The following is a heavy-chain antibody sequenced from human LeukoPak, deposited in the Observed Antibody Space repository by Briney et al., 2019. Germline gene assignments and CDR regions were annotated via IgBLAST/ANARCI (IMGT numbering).Heavy chain of an antibody. J-gene: IGHJ2*01. CDR3: ARVWGDELLAQHGYFDL. CDR2: IYYSGSI. V-gene: IGHV4-31*03. Sequence: SQTLSLTSTVSRGSIRSAGYYAGWARQHPGEGMEWIGYIYYSGSIDYNPSVKSRGTISADTAKNQFSLKLSSVTAAGTAVYDCARVWGDELLAQHGYFDLWGRGTRVTVSS. D-gene: IGHD1-26*01. CDR1: RGSIRSAGYY.